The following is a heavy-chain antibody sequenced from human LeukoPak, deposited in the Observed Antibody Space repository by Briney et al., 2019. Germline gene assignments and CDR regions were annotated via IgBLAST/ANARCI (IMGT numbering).Heavy chain of an antibody. D-gene: IGHD3-10*01. J-gene: IGHJ6*02. V-gene: IGHV1-18*01. CDR2: ISAYNGNT. CDR1: GYTFTSYG. Sequence: GASVKVSCKASGYTFTSYGISWVRQAPGQGLEWMGWISAYNGNTNYAQKLQGRVTMTTDTSTSTAYMELRSLRSDDTALYYCARDWESGPLGGSGSSSLYYYYYGMDVWGQGTTVTVSS. CDR3: ARDWESGPLGGSGSSSLYYYYYGMDV.